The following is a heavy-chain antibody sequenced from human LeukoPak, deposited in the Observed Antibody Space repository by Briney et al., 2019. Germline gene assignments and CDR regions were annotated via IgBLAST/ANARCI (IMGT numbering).Heavy chain of an antibody. CDR3: ARGPARITIFGVVIPGIWFDY. Sequence: SETLSPTCAVYGGSLSGYYWSWIRQPPGKGLEWIGEINHSGSTTYNPSLKSRVTISVDTSKNQFSLKLSSVTAADTAVYYCARGPARITIFGVVIPGIWFDYWGQGTLVTVSS. J-gene: IGHJ4*02. D-gene: IGHD3-3*01. CDR2: INHSGST. CDR1: GGSLSGYY. V-gene: IGHV4-34*01.